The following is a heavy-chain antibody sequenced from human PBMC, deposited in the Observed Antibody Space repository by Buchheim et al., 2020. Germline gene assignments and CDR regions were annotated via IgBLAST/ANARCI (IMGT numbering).Heavy chain of an antibody. CDR3: ARLSKPTITMVRGAYFDY. CDR2: INHSGST. J-gene: IGHJ4*02. D-gene: IGHD3-10*01. V-gene: IGHV4-34*01. Sequence: QVQLQQWGAGLLKPSETLSLTCAVYGGSFSGYYWSWIRQPPGKGLEWIGEINHSGSTNYNPSLKSRVTISVDTSKNQFSLKLSSVTAADTAVYYYARLSKPTITMVRGAYFDYWGQGTL. CDR1: GGSFSGYY.